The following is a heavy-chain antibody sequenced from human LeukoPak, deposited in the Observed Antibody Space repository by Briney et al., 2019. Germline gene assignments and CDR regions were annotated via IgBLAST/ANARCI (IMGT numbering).Heavy chain of an antibody. Sequence: GSLRLSCAASGFTFSNYWMHWVRQAPGKGLVWVSRINSDGSSTSYADSVKGRFTISRDNAKNTLYLQMNSLRAEDTAVYYCATPGPTYYYDSSGYGAFDIWGQGTMVTVSS. CDR1: GFTFSNYW. CDR3: ATPGPTYYYDSSGYGAFDI. D-gene: IGHD3-22*01. CDR2: INSDGSST. V-gene: IGHV3-74*01. J-gene: IGHJ3*02.